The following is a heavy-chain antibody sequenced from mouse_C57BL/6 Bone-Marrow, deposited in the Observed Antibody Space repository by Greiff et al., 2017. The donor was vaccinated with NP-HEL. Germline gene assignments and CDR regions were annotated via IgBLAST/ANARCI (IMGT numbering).Heavy chain of an antibody. D-gene: IGHD2-4*01. CDR1: GFNIKDDY. J-gene: IGHJ2*01. CDR2: IDPENGDT. V-gene: IGHV14-4*01. Sequence: VHVKQSGAELVRPGASVKLSCTASGFNIKDDYMHWVKQRPEQGLEWIGWIDPENGDTEYASKFQGKATITADTSSNTAYLQLSSLTSEDTAVYYCTRPGLYYDYDGYYFDYWGQGTTLTVSS. CDR3: TRPGLYYDYDGYYFDY.